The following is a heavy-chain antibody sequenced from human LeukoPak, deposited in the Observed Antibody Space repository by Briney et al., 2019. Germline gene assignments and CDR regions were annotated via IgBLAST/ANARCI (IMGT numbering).Heavy chain of an antibody. Sequence: SETLSLTCTVSGYSISSGYYWGWIRQPPGMGLEWIGSIYHTGSTYYNPSLKSRVTISVDTSKNQFSLKLSSVTAADTAVYYCARVPSTNYYDSSGYWGYFDYWGQGTLVTVSS. J-gene: IGHJ4*02. D-gene: IGHD3-22*01. CDR1: GYSISSGYY. CDR2: IYHTGST. CDR3: ARVPSTNYYDSSGYWGYFDY. V-gene: IGHV4-38-2*02.